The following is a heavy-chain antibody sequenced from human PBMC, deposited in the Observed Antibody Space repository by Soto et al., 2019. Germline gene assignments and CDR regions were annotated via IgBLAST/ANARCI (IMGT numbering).Heavy chain of an antibody. Sequence: QVQLQQWGAGLLKASETLSLTCAVYGGSFSGYYWSWIRQPPGKGLEWVGEINHSGSTNYNPSLKSRVTISVDTSKNQFSLKLSSVTAAHTAVYYCARVRVTVVRGLIITEAFDIWGKGTMVTVSS. CDR3: ARVRVTVVRGLIITEAFDI. CDR1: GGSFSGYY. V-gene: IGHV4-34*01. D-gene: IGHD3-10*01. J-gene: IGHJ3*02. CDR2: INHSGST.